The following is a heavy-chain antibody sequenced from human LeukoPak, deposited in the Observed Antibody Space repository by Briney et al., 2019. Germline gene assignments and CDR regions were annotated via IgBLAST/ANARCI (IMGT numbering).Heavy chain of an antibody. CDR2: IYHSGST. J-gene: IGHJ5*02. V-gene: IGHV4-38-2*02. CDR3: ARDQGWFDP. CDR1: GYSISSGYH. Sequence: PSETLSLTCTVSGYSISSGYHWGWIRQPPGKGLEWIGSIYHSGSTYYNPSLKSRVTISVDTSKNQFSLKLSSVTAADTAVYYCARDQGWFDPWGQGTLVTVSS.